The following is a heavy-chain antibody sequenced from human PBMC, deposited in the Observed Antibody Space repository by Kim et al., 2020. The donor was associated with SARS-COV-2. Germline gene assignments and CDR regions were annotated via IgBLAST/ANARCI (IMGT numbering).Heavy chain of an antibody. J-gene: IGHJ1*01. Sequence: SETLSLTCAVYGGSFSGYYWSWIRQPPGKGLEWIGEINHSGSTNYNPSLKSRVTISVDTSKNQFSLKLSSVTAADTAVYYCASGSGWYHGWAEYFQHWGQGTLVTVSS. D-gene: IGHD6-19*01. CDR2: INHSGST. CDR1: GGSFSGYY. CDR3: ASGSGWYHGWAEYFQH. V-gene: IGHV4-34*01.